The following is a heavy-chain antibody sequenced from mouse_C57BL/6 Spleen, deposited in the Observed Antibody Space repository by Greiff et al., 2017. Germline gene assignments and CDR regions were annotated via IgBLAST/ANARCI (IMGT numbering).Heavy chain of an antibody. CDR3: ARDPITGTNWYFDV. Sequence: EVQRVESGGGLVKPGGSLKLSCAASGFTFSSYAMSWVRQTPEKRLEWVATISDGGSYTYYPDNVKGRFTISRDNAKNNLYLQMSHLKSEDTAMYYCARDPITGTNWYFDVWGTGTTVTVSS. D-gene: IGHD4-1*01. CDR2: ISDGGSYT. V-gene: IGHV5-4*01. J-gene: IGHJ1*03. CDR1: GFTFSSYA.